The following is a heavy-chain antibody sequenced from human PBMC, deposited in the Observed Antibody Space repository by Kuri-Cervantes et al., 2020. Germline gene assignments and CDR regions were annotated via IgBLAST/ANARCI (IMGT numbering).Heavy chain of an antibody. J-gene: IGHJ4*02. CDR3: ARDHGHY. CDR2: ISDSSGYV. CDR1: GFTFSSYT. V-gene: IGHV3-21*01. Sequence: GESLKISCAASGFTFSSYTMNWVRQAPGKGLEWVSSISDSSGYVYYADSMKGRFTISRDNAKNSLYLQMNSLRAEDTAVYYCARDHGHYWGQRTLVTVSS. D-gene: IGHD5-24*01.